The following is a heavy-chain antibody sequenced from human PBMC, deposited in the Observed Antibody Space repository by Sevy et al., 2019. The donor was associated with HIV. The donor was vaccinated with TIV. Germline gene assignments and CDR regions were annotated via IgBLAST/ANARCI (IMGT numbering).Heavy chain of an antibody. J-gene: IGHJ6*02. CDR2: INPNSDGT. Sequence: ASVKVSCKASGYSFTAYYIHWLRQAPGQGLEWMGWINPNSDGTNYAQKFQGRVSMTTDTSISTVYLELSRLKSDDAVFYDGAGVRLVLGGGEGMDVWGQGTTVTVSS. V-gene: IGHV1-2*02. D-gene: IGHD3-16*01. CDR3: AGVRLVLGGGEGMDV. CDR1: GYSFTAYY.